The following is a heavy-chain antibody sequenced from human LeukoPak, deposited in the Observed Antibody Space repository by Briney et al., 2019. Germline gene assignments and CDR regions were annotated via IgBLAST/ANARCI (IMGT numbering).Heavy chain of an antibody. J-gene: IGHJ6*03. D-gene: IGHD3-3*01. Sequence: GSLRLSCAASGFTFSDYYMSWIRQAPGKGLEWVSYIISSGSTIYYADSVKGRFTISRDNAKNSLYLQMNSLRAEDTAVYYCARETYDFWSGYYRYYYYMDVWGKGTTVTVSS. CDR3: ARETYDFWSGYYRYYYYMDV. CDR2: IISSGSTI. CDR1: GFTFSDYY. V-gene: IGHV3-11*04.